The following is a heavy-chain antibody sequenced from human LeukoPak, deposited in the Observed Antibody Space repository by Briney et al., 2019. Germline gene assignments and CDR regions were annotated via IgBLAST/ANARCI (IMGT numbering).Heavy chain of an antibody. CDR3: ARGGGYSGYEYFDY. CDR1: GGSFSGYY. CDR2: IYYSGST. J-gene: IGHJ4*02. V-gene: IGHV4-30-4*08. D-gene: IGHD5-12*01. Sequence: SETLSLTCAVYGGSFSGYYWSWIRQPPGKGLEWIGYIYYSGSTYYNPSLKSRVTISVDTSKNQFSLKLSSVTAADTAVYYCARGGGYSGYEYFDYWGQGTLVTVSS.